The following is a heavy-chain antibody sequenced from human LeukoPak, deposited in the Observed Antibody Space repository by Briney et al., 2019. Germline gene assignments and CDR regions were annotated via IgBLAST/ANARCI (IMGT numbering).Heavy chain of an antibody. CDR1: GFTFSSYA. Sequence: GGSLRLSCAASGFTFSSYAMSWVRQAPGKGLEWVSAISGSGGSTYYADSVKGRFTISRDNSKNTLYLQMNSLRAEDTAVYYCARDYDILTGYPYYFDYWGQGTLVTVSS. CDR2: ISGSGGST. V-gene: IGHV3-23*01. CDR3: ARDYDILTGYPYYFDY. D-gene: IGHD3-9*01. J-gene: IGHJ4*02.